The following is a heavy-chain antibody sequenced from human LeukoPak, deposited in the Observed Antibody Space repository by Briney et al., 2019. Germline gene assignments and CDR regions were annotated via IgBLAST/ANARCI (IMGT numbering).Heavy chain of an antibody. CDR3: ARESRYSGSYSH. CDR2: IYYSGST. CDR1: GGSISSYY. Sequence: PETLSLTCTVSGGSISSYYWSWIRQPPGKGLEWIGYIYYSGSTNYNPSLKSRVTISVDTSKNQFSLKLSSVTAADTAVYYCARESRYSGSYSHWGQGTMVTVSS. V-gene: IGHV4-59*01. D-gene: IGHD1-26*01. J-gene: IGHJ3*01.